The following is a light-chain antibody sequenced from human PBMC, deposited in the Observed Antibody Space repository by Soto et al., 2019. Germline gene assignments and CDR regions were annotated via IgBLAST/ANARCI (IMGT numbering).Light chain of an antibody. V-gene: IGKV1-5*01. CDR3: QQYSSFSRT. J-gene: IGKJ1*01. Sequence: DIQMTQSPSTLSASVGDRVTITCRASQTISIWLAWYQQKPGKAPELLIYDASTLESGVPSRFSGSGSGTEFSLTISSLQPDDFATFYCQQYSSFSRTFGQGTKVDIK. CDR1: QTISIW. CDR2: DAS.